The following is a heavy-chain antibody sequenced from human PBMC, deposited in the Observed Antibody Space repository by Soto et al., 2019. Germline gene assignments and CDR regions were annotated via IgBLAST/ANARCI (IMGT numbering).Heavy chain of an antibody. Sequence: GGSLRLSCAASEFTFSGSAVHWVRQASGKGLEWVGRVRSKGNNYATTYAASVKGRFTISRDDSKNTAYLQMNSLKSEDTAVYYCTRPIYDYYYGMDVWGQGTTVTVSS. CDR1: EFTFSGSA. CDR3: TRPIYDYYYGMDV. V-gene: IGHV3-73*01. D-gene: IGHD2-21*01. CDR2: VRSKGNNYAT. J-gene: IGHJ6*02.